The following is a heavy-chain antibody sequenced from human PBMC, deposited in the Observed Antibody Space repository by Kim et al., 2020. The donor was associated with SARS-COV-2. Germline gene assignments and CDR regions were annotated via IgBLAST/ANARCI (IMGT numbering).Heavy chain of an antibody. D-gene: IGHD3-10*01. J-gene: IGHJ5*02. CDR1: GGTFSSYA. CDR3: ARAAQGYYYGSGSYSDWFDP. V-gene: IGHV1-69*13. Sequence: SVKVSCKASGGTFSSYAISWVRQAPGQGLEWMGGIIPIFGTANYAQKFQGRVTITADESTSTAYMELSSLRSEDTAVYYCARAAQGYYYGSGSYSDWFDPWGQGTLVTVSS. CDR2: IIPIFGTA.